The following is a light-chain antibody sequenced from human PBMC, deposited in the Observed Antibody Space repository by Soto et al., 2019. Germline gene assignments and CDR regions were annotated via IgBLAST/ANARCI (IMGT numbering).Light chain of an antibody. J-gene: IGLJ1*01. CDR3: SSYTSSSTLSYV. V-gene: IGLV2-14*01. Sequence: SALPKPASLSGSPGQSITISCTGTSSDVGGYNYVSWYQQHPGKAPKLMIYDVSNRPSGVSNRFSGSKSGNTASLTISGLQAVDEADYYCSSYTSSSTLSYVFGTGTKVTVL. CDR1: SSDVGGYNY. CDR2: DVS.